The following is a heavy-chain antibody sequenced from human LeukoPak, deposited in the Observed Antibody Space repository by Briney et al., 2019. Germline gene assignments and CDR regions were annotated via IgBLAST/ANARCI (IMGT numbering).Heavy chain of an antibody. CDR2: VSYDGTKK. J-gene: IGHJ4*02. D-gene: IGHD5-12*01. V-gene: IGHV3-30-3*01. CDR1: GFTFSNYG. CDR3: ARDGTALNIVEYYFDY. Sequence: SGGSLRLSCAASGFTFSNYGMHWVRQAPGKGLEWVAVVSYDGTKKYYADSVKGRFTISRDNSKNVVSVQMHGLRAEDTAVYYCARDGTALNIVEYYFDYWGQGTLVTVSS.